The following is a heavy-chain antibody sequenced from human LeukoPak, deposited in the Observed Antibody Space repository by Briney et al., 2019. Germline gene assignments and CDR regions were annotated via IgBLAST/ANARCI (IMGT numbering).Heavy chain of an antibody. J-gene: IGHJ4*02. Sequence: GGSLRLSCAASGFPVSSNYMSWVRQAPGKGLEWVSVIYSGGSTYYADSVKGRFTISRDNSKNTLYLQMNSLRAEDTAVYYCARDPAPYYYDSSGYYPNHFDYWGQGTLVTVSS. CDR1: GFPVSSNY. CDR2: IYSGGST. V-gene: IGHV3-53*01. D-gene: IGHD3-22*01. CDR3: ARDPAPYYYDSSGYYPNHFDY.